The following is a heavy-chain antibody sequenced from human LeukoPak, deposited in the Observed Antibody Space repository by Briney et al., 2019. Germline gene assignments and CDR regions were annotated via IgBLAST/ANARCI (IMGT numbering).Heavy chain of an antibody. D-gene: IGHD1-7*01. Sequence: SVKVSCKASGGTFNTYAISWVRQAPGQGLEWMGRFFPIFGTANYAQKFEGRVSITTDESTSTAYMQLSSLRSEDTAMYYCARDLGITGTYDNHCFDYWGQGILVTVSS. CDR3: ARDLGITGTYDNHCFDY. V-gene: IGHV1-69*05. CDR2: FFPIFGTA. CDR1: GGTFNTYA. J-gene: IGHJ4*02.